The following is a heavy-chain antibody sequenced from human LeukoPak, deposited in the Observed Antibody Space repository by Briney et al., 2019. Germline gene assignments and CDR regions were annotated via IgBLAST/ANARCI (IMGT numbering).Heavy chain of an antibody. V-gene: IGHV1-46*01. CDR3: AKEVVAVAGTARWFDP. Sequence: ASVKVSCKASGYTFTSYYMHWVRQAPGQGLEWMGIINPSGGSTSYAQKFQGRVTMTRDTSTSTVYMELSSLRSEDTAVYYCAKEVVAVAGTARWFDPWGRGTLVTVSS. J-gene: IGHJ5*02. CDR2: INPSGGST. D-gene: IGHD6-19*01. CDR1: GYTFTSYY.